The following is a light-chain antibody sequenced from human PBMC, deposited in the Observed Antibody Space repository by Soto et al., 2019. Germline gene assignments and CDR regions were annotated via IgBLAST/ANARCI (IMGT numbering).Light chain of an antibody. CDR1: QSVSSY. Sequence: EIVLTQSPATLSLSPGERATLSCRASQSVSSYLAWYQQKPGQAPRLLIYDASNRAYGIPARFSGSGSGTDFTLTISSLEPEDFAVYYCQQRSNWPPRITFGQGTRLEIK. V-gene: IGKV3-11*01. CDR3: QQRSNWPPRIT. CDR2: DAS. J-gene: IGKJ5*01.